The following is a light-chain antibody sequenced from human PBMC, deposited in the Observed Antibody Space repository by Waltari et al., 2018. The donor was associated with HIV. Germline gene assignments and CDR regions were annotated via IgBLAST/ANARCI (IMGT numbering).Light chain of an antibody. CDR3: QQTNSFPLT. Sequence: DIQLTQSPSSVSASVGARVTIACRASQDISNWLAWYQQKPGKAPKLLIYVASNLQSGVPSRFIASGSGTDFTFTINGLQPEDFATYYCQQTNSFPLTFGGGTQVEIK. CDR2: VAS. CDR1: QDISNW. V-gene: IGKV1-12*01. J-gene: IGKJ4*01.